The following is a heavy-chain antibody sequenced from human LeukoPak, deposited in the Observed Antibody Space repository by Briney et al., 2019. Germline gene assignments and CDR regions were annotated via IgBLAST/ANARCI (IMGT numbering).Heavy chain of an antibody. D-gene: IGHD1-26*01. CDR3: ARVRAGGSYGLGFDY. CDR1: GFTLSSYG. J-gene: IGHJ4*02. CDR2: ISYDGSNK. Sequence: PGGSLRLSCAASGFTLSSYGMYWVRQAPGKGLEWVAVISYDGSNKYYADSVKGRFTISRDNSKNTLYLQMNSLRAEDTAVYYCARVRAGGSYGLGFDYWGQGTLVTVSS. V-gene: IGHV3-30*03.